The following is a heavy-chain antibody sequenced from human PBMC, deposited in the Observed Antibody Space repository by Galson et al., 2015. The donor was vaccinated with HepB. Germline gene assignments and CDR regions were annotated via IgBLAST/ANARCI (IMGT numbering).Heavy chain of an antibody. D-gene: IGHD2-21*01. J-gene: IGHJ5*01. Sequence: SLRLSCAASGFAFDTHAMSWVRQAPGRGLEWISGISGNGDSKFYADSVKGRFTASRDNSNNMLYLQMTSLSAEDAGLYFCAKVYCLFDSWGQGVLFTVSS. V-gene: IGHV3-23*01. CDR1: GFAFDTHA. CDR2: ISGNGDSK. CDR3: AKVYCLFDS.